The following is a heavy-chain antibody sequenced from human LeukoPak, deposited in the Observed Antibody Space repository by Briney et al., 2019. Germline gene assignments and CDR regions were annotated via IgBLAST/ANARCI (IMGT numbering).Heavy chain of an antibody. Sequence: SETLSLTCTVSGGSISSYYWSWLRQPPGKGLEWLGYIYYSGSTNYNPSLKSRVTISVDTSKNQFSLKLSSVTAADTAVHYCARQSTVTTYWDWFDPWGQGTLVTVSS. V-gene: IGHV4-59*01. CDR1: GGSISSYY. CDR2: IYYSGST. CDR3: ARQSTVTTYWDWFDP. D-gene: IGHD4-17*01. J-gene: IGHJ5*02.